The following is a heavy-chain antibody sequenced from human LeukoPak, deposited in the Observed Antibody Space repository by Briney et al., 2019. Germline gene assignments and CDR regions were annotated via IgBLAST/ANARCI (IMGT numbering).Heavy chain of an antibody. CDR2: IWDDGSNK. J-gene: IGHJ4*02. V-gene: IGHV3-33*01. Sequence: GRSLRLSCAASGFTFSIYGMRWVREAPGKGLEWGSVIWDDGSNKYSSDSVKGRFTFSSDHSKNTLFLQMNSMRAEDTAVYYCARDPFTMVRGVILFFDYWGQGTLVTVSS. CDR1: GFTFSIYG. D-gene: IGHD3-10*01. CDR3: ARDPFTMVRGVILFFDY.